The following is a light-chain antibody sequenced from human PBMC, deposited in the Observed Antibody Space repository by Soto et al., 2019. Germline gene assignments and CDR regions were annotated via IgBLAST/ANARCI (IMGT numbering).Light chain of an antibody. Sequence: ETVLMQSPDTLSLSPGEGTTLSCRASQTVRATQLAWYQQTPGQSPRLLTYGVSNRATDIPDRFGGSGSGTDFILTISRLEPEDCAVYYCHQYSNPPHTFGQGTKVVIK. J-gene: IGKJ2*01. CDR2: GVS. CDR1: QTVRATQ. CDR3: HQYSNPPHT. V-gene: IGKV3-20*01.